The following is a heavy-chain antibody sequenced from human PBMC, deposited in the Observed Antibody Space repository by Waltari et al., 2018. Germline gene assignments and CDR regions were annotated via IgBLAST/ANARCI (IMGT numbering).Heavy chain of an antibody. D-gene: IGHD2-15*01. CDR2: VSSDGSIT. CDR1: GFTFSNYA. J-gene: IGHJ4*02. Sequence: QVQLVESGGGVVQTGRSLRLSCAAAGFTFSNYAMQRVRQAPGKGLDWVAVVSSDGSITYYAESVKGRFTISRDNSKNTVYLQMSSLRAEDTGIYYCAREIGYSGALDYWGLGDLVTVSS. CDR3: AREIGYSGALDY. V-gene: IGHV3-30*15.